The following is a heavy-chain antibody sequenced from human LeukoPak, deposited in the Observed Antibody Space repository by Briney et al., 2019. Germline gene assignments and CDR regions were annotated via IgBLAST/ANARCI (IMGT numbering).Heavy chain of an antibody. CDR1: GYTFFTYG. V-gene: IGHV1-18*04. CDR2: ISAYNGQT. CDR3: ARDEGPYCQNGVCHGGINS. J-gene: IGHJ4*02. D-gene: IGHD2-8*01. Sequence: RRASVKVSCKASGYTFFTYGVTWVRQAPGQGLEWMGWISAYNGQTNYAQGFQGRVTMTTDRSTSTAYMELRSLRSDDTAVYYCARDEGPYCQNGVCHGGINSWGQGTLVSVSS.